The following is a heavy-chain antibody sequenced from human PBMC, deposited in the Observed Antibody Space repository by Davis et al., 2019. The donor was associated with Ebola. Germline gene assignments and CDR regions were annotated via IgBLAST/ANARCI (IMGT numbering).Heavy chain of an antibody. CDR3: ARMLYQPSPNNWFDP. CDR1: GGSFSGYY. CDR2: INHSGST. V-gene: IGHV4-34*01. Sequence: PSETLSLTCAVFGGSFSGYYWSWIRQPPGKGLEWIGEINHSGSTNYNPSLKSRVTISVDTSKNQFSLKLSSVTAADTAVYYCARMLYQPSPNNWFDPWGQGTLVTVSS. J-gene: IGHJ5*02. D-gene: IGHD2-2*01.